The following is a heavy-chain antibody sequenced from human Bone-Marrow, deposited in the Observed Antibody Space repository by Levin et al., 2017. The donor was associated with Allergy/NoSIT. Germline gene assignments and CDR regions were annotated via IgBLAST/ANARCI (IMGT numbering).Heavy chain of an antibody. V-gene: IGHV3-7*01. CDR3: ARDSQLVYYYYGMDV. Sequence: LSLTCAASGFTFRSYWMSWVRQAPGKGLEWVANIKQDGSEKYYVDSVKGRFTISRDNAKNSLYLQMNSLRAEDTAVYYCARDSQLVYYYYGMDVWGQGTTVTVSS. D-gene: IGHD6-13*01. CDR2: IKQDGSEK. CDR1: GFTFRSYW. J-gene: IGHJ6*02.